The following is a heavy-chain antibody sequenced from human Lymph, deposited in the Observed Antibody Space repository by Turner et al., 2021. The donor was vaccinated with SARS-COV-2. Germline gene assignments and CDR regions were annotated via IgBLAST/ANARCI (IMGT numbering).Heavy chain of an antibody. J-gene: IGHJ4*02. D-gene: IGHD4-17*01. Sequence: ELELVESGGGLIQPGGCLRLSCAASEFTVSSNSMSWVRQDPGKWLEWVSIIDSGGSTYDADSVKGRFTISRDNSKNTLYLQRNSLRDEDTDVYYCARVLPYGDYFDYWGQGTLVTVSS. CDR3: ARVLPYGDYFDY. V-gene: IGHV3-53*01. CDR2: IDSGGST. CDR1: EFTVSSNS.